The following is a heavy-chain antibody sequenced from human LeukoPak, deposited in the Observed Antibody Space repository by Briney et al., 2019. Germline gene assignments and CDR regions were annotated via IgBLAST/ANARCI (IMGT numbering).Heavy chain of an antibody. CDR3: ARHDYSNYPVFNY. CDR2: IHTSGST. Sequence: SETLSLTCTVSGGSISSYYWDWIRQPAGKGLEWIGRIHTSGSTNYNPSLKSRVTMSVDTSNNQFSLKLSSVTAADTAVYYCARHDYSNYPVFNYWGQGTLVTVSS. V-gene: IGHV4-4*07. D-gene: IGHD4-11*01. J-gene: IGHJ4*02. CDR1: GGSISSYY.